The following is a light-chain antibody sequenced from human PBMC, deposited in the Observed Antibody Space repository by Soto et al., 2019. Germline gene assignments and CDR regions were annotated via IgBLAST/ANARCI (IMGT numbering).Light chain of an antibody. J-gene: IGKJ4*01. CDR1: QSISIW. Sequence: DIQMTQSPSTLSASVGDRVTITCRASQSISIWLAWYQQKPGKAPKILIYKASSLESGVPSRFSGSGTGTEFSLTISSLQPDDFATYYCQQYKSYPLTFGGGTKVEIK. CDR2: KAS. CDR3: QQYKSYPLT. V-gene: IGKV1-5*03.